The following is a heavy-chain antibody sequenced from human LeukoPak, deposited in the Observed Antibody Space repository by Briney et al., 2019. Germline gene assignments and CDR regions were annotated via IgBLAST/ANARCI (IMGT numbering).Heavy chain of an antibody. D-gene: IGHD5-18*01. CDR1: GGSFSGYY. J-gene: IGHJ6*03. V-gene: IGHV4-34*01. CDR3: ARAGYSYGYDYYYYMDV. Sequence: SETLSLTCVVYGGSFSGYYWSWIRQPPGKGLEWIGEIDQSGTTNYNPSLKSRVSISVDTSKKQFSLTLTSMTAADTAVYYCARAGYSYGYDYYYYMDVWEKGPRSPSP. CDR2: IDQSGTT.